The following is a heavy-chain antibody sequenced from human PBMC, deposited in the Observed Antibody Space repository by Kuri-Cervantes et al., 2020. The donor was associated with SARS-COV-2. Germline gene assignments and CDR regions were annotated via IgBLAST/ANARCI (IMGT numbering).Heavy chain of an antibody. CDR1: GYTFTGYY. D-gene: IGHD3-22*01. CDR2: INPNSGGT. Sequence: ASVKVSCKASGYTFTGYYMHWVRQAPGQGLEWMGRINPNSGGTNYAQKFQGRVTMTRDTSISTAYMELSRLRSDDTAVYYRARAGGISSGYYYRLDYWGQGTLVTDSS. V-gene: IGHV1-2*06. J-gene: IGHJ4*02. CDR3: ARAGGISSGYYYRLDY.